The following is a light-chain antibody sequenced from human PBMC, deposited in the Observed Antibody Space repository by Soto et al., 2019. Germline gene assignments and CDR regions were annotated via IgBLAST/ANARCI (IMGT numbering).Light chain of an antibody. J-gene: IGLJ1*01. V-gene: IGLV2-14*01. CDR1: SSDVGGYNY. CDR3: SSYTSSSTLCV. Sequence: QSVLTQPASVCGSPGQSITISCTGTSSDVGGYNYVSWYQQHPGKAPKLMLYEVSNRPSGISNRFSGSKSGNTASLTISGLQAEDEADYYCSSYTSSSTLCVFGTGTKVTVL. CDR2: EVS.